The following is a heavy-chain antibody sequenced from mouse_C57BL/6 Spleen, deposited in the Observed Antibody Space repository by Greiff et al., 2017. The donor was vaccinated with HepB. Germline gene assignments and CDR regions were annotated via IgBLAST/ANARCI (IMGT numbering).Heavy chain of an antibody. CDR3: ARAVGSYWYFDV. CDR1: GFTFSSYA. CDR2: ISDGGSYT. D-gene: IGHD2-14*01. J-gene: IGHJ1*03. V-gene: IGHV5-4*01. Sequence: EVQLVESGGGLVKPGGSLKLSCAASGFTFSSYAMSWVRQTPEKRLEWVATISDGGSYTYYPDNVKGRFTIYRDNAKNNLYLQMSHLKSEDTAMYYCARAVGSYWYFDVWGTGTTVTVSS.